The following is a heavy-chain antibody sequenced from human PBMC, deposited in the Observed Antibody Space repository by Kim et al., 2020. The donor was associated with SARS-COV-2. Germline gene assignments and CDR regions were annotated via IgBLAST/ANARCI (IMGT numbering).Heavy chain of an antibody. V-gene: IGHV4-59*01. J-gene: IGHJ4*02. CDR3: ARDILTGYPTGGFDY. Sequence: PSLKSRVTISVDTSKNQFSLKLSSVTAADTAVYYCARDILTGYPTGGFDYWGQGTLVTVSS. D-gene: IGHD3-9*01.